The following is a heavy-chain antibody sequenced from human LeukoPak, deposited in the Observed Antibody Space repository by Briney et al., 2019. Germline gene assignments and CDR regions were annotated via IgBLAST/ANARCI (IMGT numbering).Heavy chain of an antibody. J-gene: IGHJ5*02. CDR2: IYTSGST. CDR3: ARSVEYQLLQVGWFDP. V-gene: IGHV4-61*02. Sequence: SETLSLTCTVSGGSISSGSYYWSWIRQPAGKGLEWIGRIYTSGSTNYNPSLKSRVTISVDTSKNQFSLKLGSVTAADTAVYYCARSVEYQLLQVGWFDPWGQGTLVTVSS. D-gene: IGHD2-2*01. CDR1: GGSISSGSYY.